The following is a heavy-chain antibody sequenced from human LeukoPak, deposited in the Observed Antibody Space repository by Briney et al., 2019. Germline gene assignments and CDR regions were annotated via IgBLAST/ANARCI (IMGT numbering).Heavy chain of an antibody. J-gene: IGHJ4*02. CDR1: GFTFSSYW. D-gene: IGHD3-10*01. CDR2: INQDGSDK. V-gene: IGHV3-7*03. CDR3: ARDDYGSGSYFNY. Sequence: GGSLRLSCAASGFTFSSYWMTWVRQAPGKGLEWVANINQDGSDKYYVDSVKGRFTISRDNAKNSLYLQMNSLRAEDTAVYYCARDDYGSGSYFNYWGQGTLVTVSS.